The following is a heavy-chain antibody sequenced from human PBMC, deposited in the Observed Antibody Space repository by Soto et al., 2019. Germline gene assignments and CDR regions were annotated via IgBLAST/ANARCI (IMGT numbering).Heavy chain of an antibody. CDR2: ISGSGGST. D-gene: IGHD5-18*01. J-gene: IGHJ4*02. CDR1: GFTFSSYA. CDR3: AKDGGYSYGYPTFDY. Sequence: QLGGSLRLSCAASGFTFSSYAMSWVRQAPGKGLEWVSAISGSGGSTYYADSVKGRFTISRDNSKNTLYLQMNSLRAEDTAVYYCAKDGGYSYGYPTFDYWGQGTLVTVSS. V-gene: IGHV3-23*01.